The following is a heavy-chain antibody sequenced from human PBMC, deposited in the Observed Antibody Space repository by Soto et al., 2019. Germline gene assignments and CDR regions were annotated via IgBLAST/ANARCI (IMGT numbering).Heavy chain of an antibody. V-gene: IGHV3-48*01. CDR1: GFTFSSYI. J-gene: IGHJ4*02. CDR2: ISTSSSTM. Sequence: GGSLRLSCAASGFTFSSYIMNWVRQAPGKGLEWVSYISTSSSTMYYADSVKGRFTISRDNAKNSLYLQMNSLRADDTAVYYCARGREWLVSAHDCWGQGSLVTISS. CDR3: ARGREWLVSAHDC. D-gene: IGHD6-19*01.